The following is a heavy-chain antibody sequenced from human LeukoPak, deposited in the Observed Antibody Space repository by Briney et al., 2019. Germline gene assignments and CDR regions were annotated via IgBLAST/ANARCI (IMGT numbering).Heavy chain of an antibody. V-gene: IGHV4-39*01. J-gene: IGHJ4*02. Sequence: KPSETLSLTCTVSGGSISSSSYYWGWIRQPPGKGLEWIGSIYYSGSTYYNPSLKSRVTISVDTSKNQFSLKLSSVTAADTAVYYCARPVYDFWSGYSLYFDYWGQGTLVTVSS. CDR2: IYYSGST. CDR3: ARPVYDFWSGYSLYFDY. CDR1: GGSISSSSYY. D-gene: IGHD3-3*01.